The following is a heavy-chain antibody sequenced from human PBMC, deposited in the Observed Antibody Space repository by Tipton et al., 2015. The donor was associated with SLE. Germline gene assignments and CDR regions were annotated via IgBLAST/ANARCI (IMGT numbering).Heavy chain of an antibody. CDR2: INHSGST. CDR1: GGSFSGYY. D-gene: IGHD7-27*01. Sequence: TLPLTCAVYGGSFSGYYWSWIRQPPGKGLEWIGEINHSGSTNYNPSLKSRVTISVDTSKNQFSLKLSSVTAADTAVYYCARQLGKTCDVAFDIWGQGTMVTVSS. V-gene: IGHV4-34*01. J-gene: IGHJ3*02. CDR3: ARQLGKTCDVAFDI.